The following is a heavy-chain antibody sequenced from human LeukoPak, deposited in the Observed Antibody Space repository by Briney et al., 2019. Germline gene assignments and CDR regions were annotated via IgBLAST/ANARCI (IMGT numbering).Heavy chain of an antibody. V-gene: IGHV3-48*01. CDR1: GFSISTYW. Sequence: PGGSLRLSCAASGFSISTYWIHWVRQAPGKGLEWISYISSTANTIYYADSVKGRFIISRDNAKNSLSLQMNSLRAEDTAVYYCARDRWFGESLPAHFDYWGQGTLVTVSS. D-gene: IGHD3-10*01. J-gene: IGHJ4*02. CDR2: ISSTANTI. CDR3: ARDRWFGESLPAHFDY.